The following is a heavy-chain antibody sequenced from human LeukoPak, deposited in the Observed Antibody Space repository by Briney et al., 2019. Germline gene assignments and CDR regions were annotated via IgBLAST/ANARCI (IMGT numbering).Heavy chain of an antibody. CDR1: GGSFSGYY. CDR2: INHSGST. D-gene: IGHD3-3*01. V-gene: IGHV4-34*01. J-gene: IGHJ6*03. CDR3: ASAYYDFWSGYYPHYYMDV. Sequence: SETLSLTCAVYGGSFSGYYWSWMRQPPGKGLEWIGEINHSGSTNYNPSLKSRVTISVDTSKNQFSLKLSSVTAADTAVYYCASAYYDFWSGYYPHYYMDVWGKGTTVTVSS.